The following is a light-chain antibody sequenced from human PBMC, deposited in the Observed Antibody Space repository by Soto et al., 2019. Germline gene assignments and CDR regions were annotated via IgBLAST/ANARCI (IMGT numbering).Light chain of an antibody. CDR2: GAS. CDR1: QSVSSY. Sequence: EIVLTQSPATLSLSPGERATLSCRASQSVSSYLAWYQQKPGQAPRLLIYGASNRATGIPARFSGSGSGTDFTLTISSLEPEEFAVYYCHHRGQWPRTFGQGTELEIK. V-gene: IGKV3-11*01. J-gene: IGKJ2*01. CDR3: HHRGQWPRT.